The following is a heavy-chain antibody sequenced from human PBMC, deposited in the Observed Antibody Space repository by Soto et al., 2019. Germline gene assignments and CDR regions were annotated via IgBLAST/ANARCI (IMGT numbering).Heavy chain of an antibody. CDR1: GGSFSGYC. D-gene: IGHD3-10*01. Sequence: QVQLQQWGAGLLKPSETLSLTCAVYGGSFSGYCWSWIRQSPGKGLEWIGEIDHNGHTNYNPSLKSRVTISVDKSKNQFSLRPSSTPAADTATYYCAPYGSGIYYISRDQYWGQGTLVTVSS. CDR3: APYGSGIYYISRDQY. CDR2: IDHNGHT. J-gene: IGHJ4*02. V-gene: IGHV4-34*01.